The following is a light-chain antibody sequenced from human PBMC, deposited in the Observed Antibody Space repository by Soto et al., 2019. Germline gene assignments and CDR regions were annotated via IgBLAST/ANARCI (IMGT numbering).Light chain of an antibody. CDR1: SSDVGTYNL. CDR3: CSYAGSSSSI. CDR2: EVT. Sequence: QSVLTQPASVSGSPGQSITISCSGTSSDVGTYNLVSWYQRYPGKAPRLMIYEVTKRPSGVSNRFSGSKSGNTASLTISGLQPEDEADYYCCSYAGSSSSIFGTGTKVTVL. V-gene: IGLV2-23*02. J-gene: IGLJ1*01.